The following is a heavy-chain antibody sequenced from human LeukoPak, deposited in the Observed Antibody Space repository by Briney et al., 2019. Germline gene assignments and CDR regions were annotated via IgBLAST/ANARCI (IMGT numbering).Heavy chain of an antibody. Sequence: SETLSFTCTVSGGSISSYYWSWIRQPPGKGLEWIGYIYYSGSTNYNPSLKSRVTISVDTSKNQFSLKLSSVTAADTAVYYCASATGAYYYGMDVWGQGTTVTVSS. J-gene: IGHJ6*02. CDR3: ASATGAYYYGMDV. D-gene: IGHD2-15*01. CDR1: GGSISSYY. CDR2: IYYSGST. V-gene: IGHV4-59*08.